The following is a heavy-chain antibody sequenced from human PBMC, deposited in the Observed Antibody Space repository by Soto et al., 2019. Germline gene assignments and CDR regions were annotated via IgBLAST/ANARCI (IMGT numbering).Heavy chain of an antibody. CDR1: GGTFSSYA. CDR3: ARGGDAMVRGVIITGVAFDI. Sequence: QVQLVQSGAEVKKPGSSVKVSCKASGGTFSSYAISWVRQAPGQGLEWMGGIIPIFGTANYAQKLQGRVTITADESTSTAYMELSSLRSEDTAVYYCARGGDAMVRGVIITGVAFDIWGQGTMVTVSS. J-gene: IGHJ3*02. CDR2: IIPIFGTA. V-gene: IGHV1-69*01. D-gene: IGHD3-10*01.